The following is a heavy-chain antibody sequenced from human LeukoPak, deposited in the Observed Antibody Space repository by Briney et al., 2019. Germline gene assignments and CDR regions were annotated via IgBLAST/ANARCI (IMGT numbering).Heavy chain of an antibody. V-gene: IGHV1-8*01. D-gene: IGHD3-10*01. CDR3: GRPLQRGSWAQRALDY. CDR1: GYTFTSYD. CDR2: MNPNSGNA. Sequence: ASVKVSCKASGYTFTSYDISWVRQATGQGLEWMGWMNPNSGNAGYAQRFQGRVTMTRNNSISTAYMELTSLRSEDTAVYYCGRPLQRGSWAQRALDYWGQGTLVTVSS. J-gene: IGHJ4*02.